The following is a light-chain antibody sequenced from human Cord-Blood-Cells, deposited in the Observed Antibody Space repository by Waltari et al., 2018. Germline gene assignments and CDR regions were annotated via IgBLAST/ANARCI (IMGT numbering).Light chain of an antibody. J-gene: IGKJ1*01. CDR2: AAS. Sequence: DIQMTQSPSSPSASVGDRVTITCLARQSISSYLNWYQQKTGEAPKLMIYAASSLQSGVPSRFSGSGSGTDFTLTISSLQPEDFATYYCQQSYSTAWTFGQGTKVEIK. CDR3: QQSYSTAWT. CDR1: QSISSY. V-gene: IGKV1-39*01.